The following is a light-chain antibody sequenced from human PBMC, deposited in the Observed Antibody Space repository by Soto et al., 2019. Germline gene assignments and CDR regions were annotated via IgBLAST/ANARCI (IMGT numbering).Light chain of an antibody. CDR3: QEYNDLHLVT. CDR1: QIVNRQ. J-gene: IGKJ4*01. Sequence: IVMKQSPASLSVTTGERVTLSCRASQIVNRQVLWYQHRPGQAPRLLIYDTSARATGIPVRFSGSGSGTEFTLTITSLQSGDSAVYYLQEYNDLHLVTFGG. CDR2: DTS. V-gene: IGKV3-15*01.